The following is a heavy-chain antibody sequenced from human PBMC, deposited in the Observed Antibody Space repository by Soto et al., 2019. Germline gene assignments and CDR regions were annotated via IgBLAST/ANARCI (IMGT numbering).Heavy chain of an antibody. CDR2: IYPGDSDT. CDR1: GYSFTSYW. D-gene: IGHD3-22*01. V-gene: IGHV5-51*01. J-gene: IGHJ4*02. Sequence: GESLKISCKGSGYSFTSYWIGWVRQMPGKGLEWMGIIYPGDSDTRYSPSFQGQVTISADKSKNTLYLQMNSLRAEDTAVYYCAKDGVYYDSSGYYWGQGTLVTVSS. CDR3: AKDGVYYDSSGYY.